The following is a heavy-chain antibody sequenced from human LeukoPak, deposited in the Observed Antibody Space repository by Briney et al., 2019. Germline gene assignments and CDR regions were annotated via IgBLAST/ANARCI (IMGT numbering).Heavy chain of an antibody. CDR1: GDSINNFY. J-gene: IGHJ3*02. CDR3: ARGSLAFDI. Sequence: SETLSLTCTVSGDSINNFYWSWIRQPAGKGLEWIGRVYSSGITDYNPSLKSRVSMSVDTSSNQFSLRLSSMTAADTAVYYCARGSLAFDIWGQGTMVTVSS. V-gene: IGHV4-4*07. CDR2: VYSSGIT.